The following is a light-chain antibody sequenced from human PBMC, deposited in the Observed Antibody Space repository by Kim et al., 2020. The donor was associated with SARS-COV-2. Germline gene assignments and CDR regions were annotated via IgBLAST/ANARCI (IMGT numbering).Light chain of an antibody. J-gene: IGLJ3*02. V-gene: IGLV10-54*04. CDR1: SNNIGDQG. CDR2: RNN. CDR3: SAWDDSLKAWV. Sequence: QTATVTCTGNSNNIGDQGVAWLQQHQGHPPKLLSYRNNKRPSGIAERFSVSRSGNAAFLTITGLQPEDEADYYCSAWDDSLKAWVFGGGTQLTVL.